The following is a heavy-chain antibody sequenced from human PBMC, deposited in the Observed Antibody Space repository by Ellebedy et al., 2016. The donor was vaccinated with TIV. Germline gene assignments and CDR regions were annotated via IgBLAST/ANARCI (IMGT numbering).Heavy chain of an antibody. CDR2: IIPLYGAA. J-gene: IGHJ4*02. CDR1: GGTFSSHA. V-gene: IGHV1-69*13. D-gene: IGHD1-1*01. CDR3: ARGSNNWLPRD. Sequence: ASVKVSXKSSGGTFSSHAFTWVRLAPGQGLEWVGGIIPLYGAAHYAQNFNGRVTITADESTSTLYMELSSLTSDDTAVYYCARGSNNWLPRDWGQGTLVTVSS.